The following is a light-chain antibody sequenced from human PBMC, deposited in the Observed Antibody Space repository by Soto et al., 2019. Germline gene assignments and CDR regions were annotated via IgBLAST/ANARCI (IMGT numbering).Light chain of an antibody. Sequence: DIVMTQSPDSLAVSLGERATINCKSSQSVFSNSNNKNCIAWYQQKSGQPPKLLIYWTSSRESGVPDRFSGGGSGTDFTLTISSLPAEDVETYYGQHYYSIPWTFGQGTRVESK. J-gene: IGKJ1*01. V-gene: IGKV4-1*01. CDR1: QSVFSNSNNKNC. CDR3: QHYYSIPWT. CDR2: WTS.